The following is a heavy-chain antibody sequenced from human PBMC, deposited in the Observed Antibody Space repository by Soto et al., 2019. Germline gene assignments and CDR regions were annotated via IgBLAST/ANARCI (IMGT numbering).Heavy chain of an antibody. V-gene: IGHV3-21*01. Sequence: GGSLRLSCAASGFTFSSYSMNWVRQAPGKWLEWVSSISSSSSYIYYADSVKGRFTISRDNAKNSLYLQMNSLRAEDTAVYYCARDLLGGTFSGMDVWGQGXTVTVYS. D-gene: IGHD2-15*01. CDR3: ARDLLGGTFSGMDV. CDR1: GFTFSSYS. J-gene: IGHJ6*02. CDR2: ISSSSSYI.